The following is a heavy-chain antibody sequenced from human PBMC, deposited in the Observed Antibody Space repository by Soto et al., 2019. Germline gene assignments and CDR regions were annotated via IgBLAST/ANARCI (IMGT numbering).Heavy chain of an antibody. CDR2: IYYSGSS. CDR3: ARAEFEQPLSPADYFQY. CDR1: GGSMNTYF. D-gene: IGHD6-13*01. Sequence: PSETLSLTCTVSGGSMNTYFWTWIRQPPGKGLEWIGHIYYSGSSYYNPSLKSQVTMSLDTSKNQFSLKLSSVTSADTAVYYCARAEFEQPLSPADYFQYLGQATLVTGPS. V-gene: IGHV4-59*01. J-gene: IGHJ1*01.